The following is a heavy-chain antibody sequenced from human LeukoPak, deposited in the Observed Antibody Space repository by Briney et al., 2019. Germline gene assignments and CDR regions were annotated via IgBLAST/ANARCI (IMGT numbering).Heavy chain of an antibody. Sequence: ASVKVACKASGYTFTDYYMDWVRQAPGQGLEWMGWINPNNGGTNYAQKVQGRVTMTTDTSTSTAYMELRSLRFDDTAVYYCARDQSVRLLQTSSTYFKHVFAIWGQGSMVTVSS. CDR1: GYTFTDYY. CDR2: INPNNGGT. J-gene: IGHJ3*02. CDR3: ARDQSVRLLQTSSTYFKHVFAI. D-gene: IGHD6-13*01. V-gene: IGHV1-2*02.